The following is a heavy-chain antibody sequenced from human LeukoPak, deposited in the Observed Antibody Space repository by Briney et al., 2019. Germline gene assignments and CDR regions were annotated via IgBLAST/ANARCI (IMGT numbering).Heavy chain of an antibody. CDR2: ISSSSSSYI. D-gene: IGHD6-13*01. Sequence: GGSLRLSCAASGFTFSTYSMNWVRQAPGKGLEWVSSISSSSSSYIYYADSVKGRFTISRDNAKNSLYLQMNSLRAEDTAVYYCASSALYSSSWYWFDPWGQGTLVTVSS. V-gene: IGHV3-21*01. CDR1: GFTFSTYS. CDR3: ASSALYSSSWYWFDP. J-gene: IGHJ5*02.